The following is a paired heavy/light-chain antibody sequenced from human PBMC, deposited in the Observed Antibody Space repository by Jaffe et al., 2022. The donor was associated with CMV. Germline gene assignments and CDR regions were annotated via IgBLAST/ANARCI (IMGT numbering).Light chain of an antibody. CDR3: HQSSSFPLT. CDR1: QSIGSS. Sequence: EIVLTQSPDFQSVTPKEKVTITCRASQSIGSSLHWYQQKPDQSPKLLIKYASQSISGVPSRFSGSGSGTDFTLTINSLEAEDAATYYCHQSSSFPLTFGGGTKVEIK. J-gene: IGKJ4*01. CDR2: YAS. V-gene: IGKV6-21*02.
Heavy chain of an antibody. CDR3: ARDFPHLTGMGYYYYYYMDV. CDR2: ISSSSSYI. Sequence: EVQLVESGGGLVKPGGSLRLSCAASGFTFSSYSMNWVRQAPGKGLEWVSSISSSSSYIYYADSVKGRFTISRDNAKNSLYLQMNSLRAEDTAVYYCARDFPHLTGMGYYYYYYMDVWGKGTTVTVSS. V-gene: IGHV3-21*01. CDR1: GFTFSSYS. D-gene: IGHD1-20*01. J-gene: IGHJ6*03.